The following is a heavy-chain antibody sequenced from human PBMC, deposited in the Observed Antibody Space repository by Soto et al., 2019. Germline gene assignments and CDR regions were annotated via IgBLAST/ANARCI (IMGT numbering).Heavy chain of an antibody. D-gene: IGHD3-3*01. CDR2: IYPGDSDT. Sequence: PGESLKISCKGSGYSFTTYWIAWVRQMPGKGLEWMGIIYPGDSDTTYSPSFQGQVTISADKSISTAYLQWSSLKASDTAIYYCARRDSVPRRFLEHFEFWGQGTLVTVSS. J-gene: IGHJ4*02. V-gene: IGHV5-51*01. CDR1: GYSFTTYW. CDR3: ARRDSVPRRFLEHFEF.